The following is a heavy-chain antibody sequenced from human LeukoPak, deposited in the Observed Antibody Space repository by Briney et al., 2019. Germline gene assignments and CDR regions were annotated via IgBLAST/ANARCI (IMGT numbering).Heavy chain of an antibody. V-gene: IGHV3-30-3*01. D-gene: IGHD2-15*01. CDR2: ISYDGSNK. J-gene: IGHJ4*02. CDR3: ARAPPSAKGLYDY. CDR1: GFTFSSYA. Sequence: PGRSLRLSCSASGFTFSSYAVHWVRRARGRGLEWVAAISYDGSNKYYADSVKGRFTISRDNSKNTLYLQMNSLRAEDTAVYYCARAPPSAKGLYDYWGQGTLVTVSS.